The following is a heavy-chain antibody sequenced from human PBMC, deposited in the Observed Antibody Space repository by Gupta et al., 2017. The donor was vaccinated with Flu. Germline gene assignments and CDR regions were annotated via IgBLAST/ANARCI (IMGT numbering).Heavy chain of an antibody. CDR2: KKQDGSEK. V-gene: IGHV3-7*02. Sequence: HATGKGLEWVANKKQDGSEKYYVDSVKGRFTISSDNAKNSLYLQMNSLRAENTAVYYCARGGTMVRGGNGMDVWGQGTTVTVSS. CDR3: ARGGTMVRGGNGMDV. D-gene: IGHD3-10*01. J-gene: IGHJ6*02.